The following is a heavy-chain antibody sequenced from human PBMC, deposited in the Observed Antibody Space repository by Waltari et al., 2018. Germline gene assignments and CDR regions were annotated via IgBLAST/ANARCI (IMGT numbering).Heavy chain of an antibody. D-gene: IGHD3-22*01. CDR2: ISSSSSTI. CDR3: AREYYYDSSGEMDY. Sequence: EVQLVESGGGLVQPGGSLRLSCAASGFPFSSYSMNWVRQAPGKGLEWVSYISSSSSTIYYADSVKGRFTVSRDNAKNSLYLQMNSLRAEDTAVYYCAREYYYDSSGEMDYWGQGTLVTVSS. J-gene: IGHJ4*02. CDR1: GFPFSSYS. V-gene: IGHV3-48*01.